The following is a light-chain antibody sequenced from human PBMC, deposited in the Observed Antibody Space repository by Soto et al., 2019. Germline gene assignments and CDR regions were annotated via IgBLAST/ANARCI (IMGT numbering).Light chain of an antibody. CDR3: QQRSNQWT. V-gene: IGKV3-11*01. CDR2: DAS. Sequence: EIVMTQSPATLSVSPGERATLSCRASQSVSSYLAWYQQKPGQAPRLLIYDASNRATGIPARFSGSGSGTDFTLTISSLEPEDFAVYYCQQRSNQWTFGQGTKVDNK. J-gene: IGKJ1*01. CDR1: QSVSSY.